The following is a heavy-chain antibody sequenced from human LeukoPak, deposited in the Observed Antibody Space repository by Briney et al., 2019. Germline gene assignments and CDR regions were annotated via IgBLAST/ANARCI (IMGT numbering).Heavy chain of an antibody. CDR1: GYSFTSYW. V-gene: IGHV5-51*01. J-gene: IGHJ4*02. CDR3: ARPRPHYYGSGSYEVFDY. CDR2: IYPGDSDT. D-gene: IGHD3-10*01. Sequence: GESLKISCKGSGYSFTSYWIGWVRQMPGKGLEWMGIIYPGDSDTRYSPSFQGQVTISADKSISTAYLQWSSLKASDTAMYYCARPRPHYYGSGSYEVFDYWGQGTLVTVSS.